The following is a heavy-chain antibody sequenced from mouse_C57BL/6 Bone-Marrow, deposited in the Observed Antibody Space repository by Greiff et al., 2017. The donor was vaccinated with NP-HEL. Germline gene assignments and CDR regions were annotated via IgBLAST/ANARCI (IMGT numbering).Heavy chain of an antibody. CDR1: GYTFTSYW. D-gene: IGHD1-1*01. Sequence: VQLQQPGAELVRPGTSVKLSCKASGYTFTSYWMHWVKQRPGQGLEWIGVIDPSDSYTNYNQKFKGKATLTVDTSSSTAYMQLSSLTSEDSAVYYFARETTVVRFDYWGQGTTLTVSS. V-gene: IGHV1-59*01. CDR3: ARETTVVRFDY. CDR2: IDPSDSYT. J-gene: IGHJ2*01.